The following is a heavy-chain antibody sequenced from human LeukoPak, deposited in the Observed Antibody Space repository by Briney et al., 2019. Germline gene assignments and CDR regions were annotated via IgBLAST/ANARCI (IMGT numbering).Heavy chain of an antibody. Sequence: GGSLRLSCAASGFTFSSYAMSWVRQAPGKGLEWVSAISGSGGSTYYADSVKGRFTISRDNSKNTLYLQMNSLRAEDTAVYYCAKDLSIGSYWAGDFDYWGQGTLVTVSS. CDR2: ISGSGGST. CDR1: GFTFSSYA. D-gene: IGHD1-26*01. J-gene: IGHJ4*02. CDR3: AKDLSIGSYWAGDFDY. V-gene: IGHV3-23*01.